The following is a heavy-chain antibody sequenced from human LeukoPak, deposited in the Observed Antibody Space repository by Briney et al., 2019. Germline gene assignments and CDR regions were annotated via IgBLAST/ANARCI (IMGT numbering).Heavy chain of an antibody. CDR1: GFAVSSNY. Sequence: GGSLRLSCAASGFAVSSNYMNWVRQAPGKGLEWVSSISSSSSYIYYADSVKGRFTISRDNAKNSLYLQMNSLRAEDTAVYYCARDFFAFGGVIALLDYWGQGPLVTVSS. CDR2: ISSSSSYI. V-gene: IGHV3-21*01. CDR3: ARDFFAFGGVIALLDY. D-gene: IGHD3-16*02. J-gene: IGHJ4*02.